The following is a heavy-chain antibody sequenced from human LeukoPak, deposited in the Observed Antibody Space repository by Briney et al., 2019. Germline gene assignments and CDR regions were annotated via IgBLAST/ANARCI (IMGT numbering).Heavy chain of an antibody. CDR2: IGTAGDT. J-gene: IGHJ4*02. Sequence: AGGSLRLSCAASGFTFSSYDMHWVRQATGKGLEWVSAIGTAGDTYYPGSVKGRFTISRENAKNSLYLQMNSLRAGDTAVYYCARGGQLLGEFDCWRQGTLVTVSS. D-gene: IGHD6-13*01. CDR1: GFTFSSYD. V-gene: IGHV3-13*01. CDR3: ARGGQLLGEFDC.